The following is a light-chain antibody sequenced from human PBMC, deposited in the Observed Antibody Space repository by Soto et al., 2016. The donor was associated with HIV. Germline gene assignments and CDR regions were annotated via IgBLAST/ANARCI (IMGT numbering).Light chain of an antibody. CDR1: QDINNY. CDR2: AAS. V-gene: IGKV1-8*01. Sequence: AIRMTQSPSSFSASTGDRVTITCRASQDINNYVAWYQQKPGQAPNLLISAASTLQSGVPSRFSGSGSGTDFTLTISCLQSEDFATYYCQQYNSYPWTFGQGTKVEIK. CDR3: QQYNSYPWT. J-gene: IGKJ1*01.